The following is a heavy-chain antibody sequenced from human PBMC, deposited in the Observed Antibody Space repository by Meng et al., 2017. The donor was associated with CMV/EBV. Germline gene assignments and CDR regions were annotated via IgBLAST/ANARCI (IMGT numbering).Heavy chain of an antibody. CDR1: GFTFSAYE. J-gene: IGHJ4*02. D-gene: IGHD2-2*01. Sequence: GGSLRLSCAASGFTFSAYEMNRVRQAPGKGLEWISYISSSGSTIYYADSVKGRFTISRDNAKNSLYLQMNSLRGEDTAVYHCARVRGCSSTRCYVELDYWGQGTLVTVSS. V-gene: IGHV3-48*03. CDR3: ARVRGCSSTRCYVELDY. CDR2: ISSSGSTI.